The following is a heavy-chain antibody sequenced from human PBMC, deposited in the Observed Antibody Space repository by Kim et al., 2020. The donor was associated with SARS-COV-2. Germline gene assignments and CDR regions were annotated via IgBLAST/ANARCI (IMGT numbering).Heavy chain of an antibody. CDR3: ARYYYDSSGYNPTFPHDAFDI. Sequence: GGSLRLSCAASGFNFGDYAMHWVRQVPGKGLEWVCGISWNSWNSGGIGYVDSVKGRFTISRDNAKNSLYLQMNSLRPEDTALYYCARYYYDSSGYNPTFPHDAFDIWGQGAMVTVSS. J-gene: IGHJ3*02. CDR2: ISWNSWNSGGI. CDR1: GFNFGDYA. D-gene: IGHD3-22*01. V-gene: IGHV3-9*01.